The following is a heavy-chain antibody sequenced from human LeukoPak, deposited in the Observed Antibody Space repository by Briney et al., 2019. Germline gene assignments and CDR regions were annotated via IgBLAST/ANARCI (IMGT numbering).Heavy chain of an antibody. Sequence: ASVKVSCKASGFTFTSYGFIWLRQAPGQGLEWMGWISAYNGYTNYAQNLHGRVTMATDTSTSTAYMELRSLRSDDTAVYYCARGGLTTSIDYWGQGTLVTVSS. CDR1: GFTFTSYG. J-gene: IGHJ4*02. CDR3: ARGGLTTSIDY. CDR2: ISAYNGYT. D-gene: IGHD1/OR15-1a*01. V-gene: IGHV1-18*01.